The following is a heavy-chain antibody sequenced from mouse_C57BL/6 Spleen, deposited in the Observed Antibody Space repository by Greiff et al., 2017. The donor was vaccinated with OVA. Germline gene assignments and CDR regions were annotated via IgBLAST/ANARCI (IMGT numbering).Heavy chain of an antibody. Sequence: VQLQQPGAELVRPGSSVKLSCKASGYTFTSYWMDWVKQRPGQGLEWIGNIYPSDSETHYNQKFKDKATLTVDKSSSTAYMQLSSLTSEDSAVYYCARVVGGNYNYWGQGTTLTVSS. D-gene: IGHD2-1*01. CDR2: IYPSDSET. CDR3: ARVVGGNYNY. V-gene: IGHV1-61*01. J-gene: IGHJ2*01. CDR1: GYTFTSYW.